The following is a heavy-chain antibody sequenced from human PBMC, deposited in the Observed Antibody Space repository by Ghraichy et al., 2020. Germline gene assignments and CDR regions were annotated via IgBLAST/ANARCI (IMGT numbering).Heavy chain of an antibody. CDR1: GFTFSSYA. J-gene: IGHJ6*02. V-gene: IGHV3-23*01. D-gene: IGHD6-6*01. CDR3: AKSADSSSSHYYYYYGMDV. CDR2: ISGSGGST. Sequence: GGSLRLSCAASGFTFSSYAMSWVRQAPGKGLEWVSAISGSGGSTYYADSVKGRFTISRDNSKNTLYLQMNSLRAEDTAVYYCAKSADSSSSHYYYYYGMDVWGQGTTLTVSS.